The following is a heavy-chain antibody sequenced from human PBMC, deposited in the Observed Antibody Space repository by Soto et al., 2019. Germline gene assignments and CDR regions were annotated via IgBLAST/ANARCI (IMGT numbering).Heavy chain of an antibody. V-gene: IGHV3-7*01. J-gene: IGHJ3*02. CDR3: ARPFYGDSAPPDAFDI. CDR1: GFTFNRFW. D-gene: IGHD4-17*01. CDR2: INQDGSEK. Sequence: GGSLRLSCAASGFTFNRFWMSWVRQAPGKGLEWVANINQDGSEKYYVDSVKGRFTISRDNAKTSVFLQMNSLRAEDTAVYFCARPFYGDSAPPDAFDIWGHGTIVTVSS.